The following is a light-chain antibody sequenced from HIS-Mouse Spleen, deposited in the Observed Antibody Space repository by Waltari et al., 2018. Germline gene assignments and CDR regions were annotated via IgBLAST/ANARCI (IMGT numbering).Light chain of an antibody. V-gene: IGKV1-39*01. CDR2: AAS. J-gene: IGKJ1*01. CDR1: QSISSY. CDR3: QQSYSTPRT. Sequence: DIQITQSPSSLSASVGDRVTITCRASQSISSYLNWYQQKPGKAPKLLFYAASSVQSGVPSRFSGSGSGTDFTLTISSLQPEDFATYYCQQSYSTPRTFGQGTKVEIK.